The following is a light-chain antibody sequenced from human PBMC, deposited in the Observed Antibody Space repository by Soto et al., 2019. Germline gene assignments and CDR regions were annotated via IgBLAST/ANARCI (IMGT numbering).Light chain of an antibody. Sequence: EIVLTQSPGTLSLSPGERATLSCRASQSVSSSNLAWYQQKPGQAPRLLIYGASSRATGIPDRFSGSGSGTDFTLTISRLESEDFAVCYCQQYGSTPRTFGQGTKVEIK. CDR2: GAS. J-gene: IGKJ1*01. CDR3: QQYGSTPRT. CDR1: QSVSSSN. V-gene: IGKV3-20*01.